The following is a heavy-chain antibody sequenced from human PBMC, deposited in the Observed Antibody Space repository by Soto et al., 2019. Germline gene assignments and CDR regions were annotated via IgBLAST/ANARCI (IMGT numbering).Heavy chain of an antibody. CDR2: IFHSGKT. J-gene: IGHJ5*02. CDR3: ARISEADPVGYWLDP. Sequence: SETLSLTCAVSGYSIGSGYYWGWIRRPPGKGLEWIGSIFHSGKTDYNPSLKSRVTISVDTSRNHFYLRLDSVTAADTAIYYCARISEADPVGYWLDPWGQGTQVTVSS. CDR1: GYSIGSGYY. V-gene: IGHV4-38-2*01. D-gene: IGHD6-13*01.